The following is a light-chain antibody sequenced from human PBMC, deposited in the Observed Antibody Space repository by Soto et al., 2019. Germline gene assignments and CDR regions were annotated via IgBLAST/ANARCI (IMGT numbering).Light chain of an antibody. J-gene: IGKJ5*01. CDR1: QSVSSY. CDR3: QQRSNWPPAIT. Sequence: EIVLTQSPATLSLSPGERATLSCRASQSVSSYLAWYQKKPGQAPKLLIYDASNRATGIPARFSGSGSGTDFPLTISSLEPEDFAVYYCQQRSNWPPAITFGQGTRLEIK. CDR2: DAS. V-gene: IGKV3-11*01.